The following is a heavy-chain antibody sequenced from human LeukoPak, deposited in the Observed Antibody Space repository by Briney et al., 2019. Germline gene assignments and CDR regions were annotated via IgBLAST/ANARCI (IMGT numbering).Heavy chain of an antibody. D-gene: IGHD3-10*01. CDR3: AKDPEF. CDR1: GFTFSSQA. Sequence: PGGSLRLSCAVSGFTFSSQAMGWVRQAPGKGLEWLSGISESGDATFNIDSVKGRFTISRDNSKNTLYLQMDSLRAEDTAVYYCAKDPEFWGQGILVTVSS. J-gene: IGHJ4*02. V-gene: IGHV3-23*01. CDR2: ISESGDAT.